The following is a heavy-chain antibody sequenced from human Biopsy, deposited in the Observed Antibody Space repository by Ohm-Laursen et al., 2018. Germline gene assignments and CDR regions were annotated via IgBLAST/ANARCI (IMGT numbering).Heavy chain of an antibody. CDR1: GDTFSRSA. Sequence: GSSVKVSCKASGDTFSRSAFFWVRQAPGQGLVYLGRIIPIVGITNHAQTFQGRITLTADKSTFMVYMELSRLRSDDTAIYYCARGGSGSGYYGMDVWGQGATVSV. D-gene: IGHD3-10*01. CDR3: ARGGSGSGYYGMDV. J-gene: IGHJ6*02. V-gene: IGHV1-69*04. CDR2: IIPIVGIT.